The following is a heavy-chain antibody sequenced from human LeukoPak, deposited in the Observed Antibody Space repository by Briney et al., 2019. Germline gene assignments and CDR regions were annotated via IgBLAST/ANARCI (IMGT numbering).Heavy chain of an antibody. D-gene: IGHD1-7*01. CDR1: AFAFSTYA. Sequence: GGSLRLSCAASAFAFSTYATSWVRQAPGKGLEWVSVIGRSGGGTYYADSVKGRFTISRDNSKNTLYLQMNSLRAEDTAVYYCAKDEAITGTTYDYWGQGTLVTVSS. CDR3: AKDEAITGTTYDY. J-gene: IGHJ4*02. CDR2: IGRSGGGT. V-gene: IGHV3-23*01.